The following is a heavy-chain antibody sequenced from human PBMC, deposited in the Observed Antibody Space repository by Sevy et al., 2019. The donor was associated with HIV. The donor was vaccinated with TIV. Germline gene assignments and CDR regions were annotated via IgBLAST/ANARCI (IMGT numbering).Heavy chain of an antibody. CDR3: ARGGGYCGGDCYSIDY. D-gene: IGHD2-21*02. CDR1: GFTLSSYV. Sequence: GGSLRLSCAASGFTLSSYVMHWVRQAPGKGLEWVALIWYDGTLKYYADSVKGRFTISRDNSKDTLFLQMNSLTPEDTAVYYCARGGGYCGGDCYSIDYWGQGALVTVSS. V-gene: IGHV3-33*08. CDR2: IWYDGTLK. J-gene: IGHJ4*02.